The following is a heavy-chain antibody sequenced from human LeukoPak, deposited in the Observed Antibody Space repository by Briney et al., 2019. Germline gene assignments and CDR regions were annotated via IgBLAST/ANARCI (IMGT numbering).Heavy chain of an antibody. Sequence: SGGSLRLSCAASGFTFDDYAMHWVRQAPGKGLEWVSGISWNSGSIGYADSVKGRSTISRDNAKNSLYLQMNSLRAEDTALYYCAKAGSGSYLANFDYWGQGTLVTVSS. J-gene: IGHJ4*02. V-gene: IGHV3-9*01. CDR1: GFTFDDYA. D-gene: IGHD1-26*01. CDR2: ISWNSGSI. CDR3: AKAGSGSYLANFDY.